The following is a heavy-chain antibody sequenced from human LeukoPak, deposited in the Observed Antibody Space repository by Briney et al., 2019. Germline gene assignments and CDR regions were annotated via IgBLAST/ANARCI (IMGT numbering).Heavy chain of an antibody. CDR2: ISSSSSYT. CDR1: GFTFSDYY. CDR3: ARGNIAARPI. Sequence: GGSLGLSCAASGFTFSDYYMSWIRQAPGKGLEWVSYISSSSSYTNYADSVKGRFTISRDNAKNSLYLQMNSLRAEDTAVYYCARGNIAARPIWGQGTLVTVSS. J-gene: IGHJ4*02. V-gene: IGHV3-11*06. D-gene: IGHD6-6*01.